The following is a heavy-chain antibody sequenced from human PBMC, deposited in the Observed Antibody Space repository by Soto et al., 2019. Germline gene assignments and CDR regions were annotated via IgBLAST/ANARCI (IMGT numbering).Heavy chain of an antibody. Sequence: ASVKVSCKASGGTFSSYAISWVRQAPGQGLEWMGGIIPIFGTANYAQKFQGRVTITADESTSTAYMELSGLRSEDTAVYYCARGGVKRWLQNYYYYGMDVWGQGTTVTVSS. CDR3: ARGGVKRWLQNYYYYGMDV. D-gene: IGHD5-12*01. J-gene: IGHJ6*02. V-gene: IGHV1-69*13. CDR2: IIPIFGTA. CDR1: GGTFSSYA.